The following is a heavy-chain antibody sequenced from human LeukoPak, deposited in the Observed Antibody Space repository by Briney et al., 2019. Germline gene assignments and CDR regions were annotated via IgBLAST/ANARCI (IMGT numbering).Heavy chain of an antibody. CDR1: GGTFSSYA. CDR2: IIPILGTA. Sequence: PGASVKVSCKASGGTFSSYAISWVRQAPGQGLEWRGGIIPILGTANYAQKFQGRVTITADESTSTAYMELSSLRSEDTAVYYCARGGYSGSYFNTYYYYGMDVWGQGTTVTVSS. D-gene: IGHD1-26*01. CDR3: ARGGYSGSYFNTYYYYGMDV. V-gene: IGHV1-69*01. J-gene: IGHJ6*02.